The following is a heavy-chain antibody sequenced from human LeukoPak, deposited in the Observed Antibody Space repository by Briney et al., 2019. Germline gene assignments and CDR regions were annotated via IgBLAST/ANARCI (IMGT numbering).Heavy chain of an antibody. J-gene: IGHJ4*02. Sequence: GGSLRLSCAASGSTFSSHAMSWVRQASGKGLEWVGRITSKPNSYATVYAASVKGRFTISSDESKNTAYLQMNSLKTEDTAVYYCTSGSGWYSPDYWGQGTLVTVSS. CDR2: ITSKPNSYAT. V-gene: IGHV3-73*01. CDR1: GSTFSSHA. D-gene: IGHD6-19*01. CDR3: TSGSGWYSPDY.